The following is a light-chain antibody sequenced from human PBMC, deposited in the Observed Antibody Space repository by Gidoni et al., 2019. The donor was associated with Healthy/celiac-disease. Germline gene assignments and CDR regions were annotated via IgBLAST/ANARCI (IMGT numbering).Light chain of an antibody. V-gene: IGLV2-14*01. CDR3: SSYTSSSTLPVV. CDR2: DVS. Sequence: QSALTQPASGSGSPGQSITISCTGTSSDVGGYNYVSWYQQHPGKAPKRMIYDVSNRPSGVSNRFSGSKSGNTASLTISGLQAEDEADYYCSSYTSSSTLPVVFGGGTKLTVL. J-gene: IGLJ2*01. CDR1: SSDVGGYNY.